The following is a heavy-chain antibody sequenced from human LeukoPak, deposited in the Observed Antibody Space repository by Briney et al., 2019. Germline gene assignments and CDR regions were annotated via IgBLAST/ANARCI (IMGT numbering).Heavy chain of an antibody. CDR2: ISLYSGNI. V-gene: IGHV3-9*01. CDR1: GFTFDDHV. J-gene: IGHJ6*02. Sequence: PGGSLRLSCVASGFTFDDHVMHWVRQAPGKGLEWVSSISLYSGNIGYADSVKGRFSISRDNAKNTLYLEMNSLRTDDTALYFCARDVWRRAFYYAMDVWGLGTTVAVSS. CDR3: ARDVWRRAFYYAMDV. D-gene: IGHD2-21*01.